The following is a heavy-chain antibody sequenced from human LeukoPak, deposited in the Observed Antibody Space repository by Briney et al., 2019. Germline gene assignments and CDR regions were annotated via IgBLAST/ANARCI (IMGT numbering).Heavy chain of an antibody. V-gene: IGHV4-59*08. CDR3: ARHARGVYYDSSGYLGY. Sequence: KASETLSLTCAVYGGSFSGYYWSWIRQPPGKGLEWIGYIYYSGSTNYNPSLKSRVTISVDTSKNQFSLKLSSVTAADTAVYYCARHARGVYYDSSGYLGYWGQGTLVTVSS. J-gene: IGHJ4*02. CDR1: GGSFSGYY. D-gene: IGHD3-22*01. CDR2: IYYSGST.